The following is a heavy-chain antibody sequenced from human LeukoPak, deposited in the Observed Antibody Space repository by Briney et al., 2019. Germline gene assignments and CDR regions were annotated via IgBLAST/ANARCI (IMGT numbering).Heavy chain of an antibody. CDR3: ARESGYSGYDQPVPTYYYYGMDV. Sequence: SVKVSCKASGFTFTSSAMQWVRQARGQSLEWIGWIVVGSGNTNYAQKFQERVTITGDMSTSTAYMELSSLRSEDTAVYYCARESGYSGYDQPVPTYYYYGMDVWGQGTTVTVSS. CDR1: GFTFTSSA. J-gene: IGHJ6*02. V-gene: IGHV1-58*02. D-gene: IGHD5-12*01. CDR2: IVVGSGNT.